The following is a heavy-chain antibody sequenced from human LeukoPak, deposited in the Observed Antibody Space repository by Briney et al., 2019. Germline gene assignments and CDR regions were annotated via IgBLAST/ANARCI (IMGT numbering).Heavy chain of an antibody. J-gene: IGHJ6*02. CDR3: ARDYGGNSELSFINYYYGMDV. CDR1: GGTFSSHA. V-gene: IGHV1-69*13. CDR2: IIPIFGTA. D-gene: IGHD4-23*01. Sequence: EASVKVSCKASGGTFSSHAISWVRQAPGQGLEWMGGIIPIFGTANYAQKFQGRVTITADESTSTAYMELSSLRSEDTAVYYCARDYGGNSELSFINYYYGMDVWGQGTTVTVSS.